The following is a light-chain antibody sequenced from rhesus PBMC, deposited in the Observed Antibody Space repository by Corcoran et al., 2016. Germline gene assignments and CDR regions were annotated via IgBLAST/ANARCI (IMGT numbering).Light chain of an antibody. CDR3: QQHNTYPYS. Sequence: DIQMTQSPSSLSASVGDRVTLTCRASQGISSYLAWYQQKPGKAPKLLIYAASTLQSGVPSRFSGSGSGTDFTLTSSSLQPEDFATQYCQQHNTYPYSFGQGTKVEIK. J-gene: IGKJ2*01. V-gene: IGKV1-25*01. CDR2: AAS. CDR1: QGISSY.